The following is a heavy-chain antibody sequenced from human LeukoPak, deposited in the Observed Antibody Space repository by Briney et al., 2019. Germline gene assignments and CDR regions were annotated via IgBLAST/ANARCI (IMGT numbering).Heavy chain of an antibody. Sequence: PGRSLRLSCAASGFTFSSYSMNWVRQAPGKGLEWVSSISTGSSYIFYADSVKGRFTISRDNAKNSLYLQMNSLRAEDTAVYYCARLPAIRLPADYWGQGTLVTVSS. V-gene: IGHV3-21*01. D-gene: IGHD2-21*02. J-gene: IGHJ4*02. CDR3: ARLPAIRLPADY. CDR2: ISTGSSYI. CDR1: GFTFSSYS.